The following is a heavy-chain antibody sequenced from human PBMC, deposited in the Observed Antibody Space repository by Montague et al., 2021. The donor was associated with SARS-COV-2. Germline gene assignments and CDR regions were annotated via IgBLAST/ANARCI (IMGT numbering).Heavy chain of an antibody. Sequence: SETLSLTCAVYGGSFSGYHWSWIRQLQGKGLEWMGEINHSGSTNYYPSLKSRVTISVDTSKNQFSLKLSAVTAADTAVYYCARVRYYGSGTSLGMDVWGQGTTVTVSS. CDR2: INHSGST. J-gene: IGHJ6*02. CDR3: ARVRYYGSGTSLGMDV. CDR1: GGSFSGYH. D-gene: IGHD3-10*01. V-gene: IGHV4-34*01.